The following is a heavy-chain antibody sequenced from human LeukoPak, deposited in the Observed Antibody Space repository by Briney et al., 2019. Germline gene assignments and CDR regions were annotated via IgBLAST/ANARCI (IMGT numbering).Heavy chain of an antibody. V-gene: IGHV1-18*01. CDR1: GYTFTSYG. CDR2: ISAYNGNT. D-gene: IGHD1-7*01. Sequence: GASVKVSCKASGYTFTSYGISWVRQAPGQGLEWMGWISAYNGNTNYAQKFQGRVTMTRDTSISTAYMELSRLRSDDTAVYYCARDQSYNWNYHYWGQGTLVTVSS. CDR3: ARDQSYNWNYHY. J-gene: IGHJ4*02.